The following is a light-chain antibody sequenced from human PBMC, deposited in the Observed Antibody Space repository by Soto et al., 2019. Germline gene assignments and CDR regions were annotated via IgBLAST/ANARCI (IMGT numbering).Light chain of an antibody. J-gene: IGKJ2*01. V-gene: IGKV3-15*01. Sequence: EIVMTPSPATLSVSPSERATLSFSASQRISRNLAWYQQKPGQAPRLLIYGASTRATGIPERFSGSGSGTEFTLTISSLQSEDFAVYYCQQYNNWPPAYTFGQGTKV. CDR2: GAS. CDR1: QRISRN. CDR3: QQYNNWPPAYT.